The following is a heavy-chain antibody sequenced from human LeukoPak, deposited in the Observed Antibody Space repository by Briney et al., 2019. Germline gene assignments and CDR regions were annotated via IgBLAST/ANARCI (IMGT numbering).Heavy chain of an antibody. V-gene: IGHV3-23*01. Sequence: GGSLRLSCAASGFTFTTYGMSWVRQAPEKGLEWVSAISGSGSNTFYADSVRGRFTISRDNSKNTLYLQMNSLRAEDTAVYYCAAGAGRYCSSTSCYAGAFDIWGQGTMVTVSS. CDR3: AAGAGRYCSSTSCYAGAFDI. J-gene: IGHJ3*02. CDR1: GFTFTTYG. D-gene: IGHD2-2*01. CDR2: ISGSGSNT.